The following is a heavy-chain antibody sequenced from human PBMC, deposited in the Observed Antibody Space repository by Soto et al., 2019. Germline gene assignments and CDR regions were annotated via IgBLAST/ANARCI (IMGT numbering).Heavy chain of an antibody. V-gene: IGHV2-5*02. CDR1: GFSFSADGVG. D-gene: IGHD3-16*01. CDR2: IYWDDDT. Sequence: HITLKESGPTLVKPTQTLTLTCIFSGFSFSADGVGVGWISQPPGKTLEWLALIYWDDDTRYRPSLKSRLTITKDSSKNQVVLTMTNMDPLDTATYYCAHAFGGTSWPNDALDVWGQGTVVTVSS. J-gene: IGHJ3*01. CDR3: AHAFGGTSWPNDALDV.